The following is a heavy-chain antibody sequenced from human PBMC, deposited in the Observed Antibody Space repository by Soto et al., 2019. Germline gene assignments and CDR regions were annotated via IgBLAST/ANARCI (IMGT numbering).Heavy chain of an antibody. J-gene: IGHJ4*02. V-gene: IGHV3-33*01. CDR2: IWYDGSNK. D-gene: IGHD3-9*01. CDR1: GFTFSSYG. Sequence: GGSLRLSCAASGFTFSSYGMHWVRQAPGKGLEWVAVIWYDGSNKYYADSVKGRFTISRDNSKNTLYLQMNSLRAEDTVVYYCARSSHYDILTGLTPSDYWGQGTLVTVSS. CDR3: ARSSHYDILTGLTPSDY.